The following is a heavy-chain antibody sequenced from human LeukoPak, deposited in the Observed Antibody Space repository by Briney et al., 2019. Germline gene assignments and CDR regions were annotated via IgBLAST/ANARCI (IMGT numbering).Heavy chain of an antibody. Sequence: PGGSLRLSCAASGFTFSSNAMSWVRQAPGKGLEWVSAISGSATDTYYADSVKGRFTISRDNSKNTLYLQMSNLRAEDTAVYYCAKDSWYYYDSSGLTTWGQGTLVTVSS. CDR3: AKDSWYYYDSSGLTT. J-gene: IGHJ4*02. CDR1: GFTFSSNA. CDR2: ISGSATDT. D-gene: IGHD3-22*01. V-gene: IGHV3-23*01.